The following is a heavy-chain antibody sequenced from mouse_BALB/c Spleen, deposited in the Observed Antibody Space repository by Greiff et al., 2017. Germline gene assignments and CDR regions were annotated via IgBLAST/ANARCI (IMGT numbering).Heavy chain of an antibody. CDR1: GYSITSDYA. V-gene: IGHV3-2*02. CDR2: ISYSGST. J-gene: IGHJ4*01. CDR3: ALYDDAMDY. Sequence: ESGPGLVKPSQSLSLTCTVTGYSITSDYAWNWIRQFPGNQLAWMGYISYSGSTSYNPSLKSRISITRDTSKNQFFLQLNSVTTEDTATYYCALYDDAMDYWGQGTSVTVSS. D-gene: IGHD2-14*01.